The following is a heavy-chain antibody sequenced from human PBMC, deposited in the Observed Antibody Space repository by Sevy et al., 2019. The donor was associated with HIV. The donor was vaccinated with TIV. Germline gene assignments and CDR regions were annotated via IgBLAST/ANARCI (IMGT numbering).Heavy chain of an antibody. CDR1: GFTFSNSG. CDR3: AKNGQVQGVIVSLSY. V-gene: IGHV3-30*02. D-gene: IGHD3-10*01. CDR2: TNYNVVNK. J-gene: IGHJ4*02. Sequence: GGSLRLSCATSGFTFSNSGMHWIRQAPGKGLEWLSFTNYNVVNKYYADSVKGRFAISRDNSKSTLYLQMDTLRAEDTAVYYCAKNGQVQGVIVSLSYWGQGTLVTVSS.